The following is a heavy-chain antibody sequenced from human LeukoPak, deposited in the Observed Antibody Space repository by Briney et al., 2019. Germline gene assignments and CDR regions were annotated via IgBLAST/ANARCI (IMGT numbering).Heavy chain of an antibody. CDR1: GFTFSSYW. Sequence: GGSLRLSCAASGFTFSSYWMHWVRQAPGKGLVWVSRINSDGSSTSYADSVKGRFTISRDNAKNTLYLQMNSLRAEDTAVYYCAKSSLYYDILTGFIHDAFDIWGQGTMVTVSS. CDR2: INSDGSST. J-gene: IGHJ3*02. V-gene: IGHV3-74*01. CDR3: AKSSLYYDILTGFIHDAFDI. D-gene: IGHD3-9*01.